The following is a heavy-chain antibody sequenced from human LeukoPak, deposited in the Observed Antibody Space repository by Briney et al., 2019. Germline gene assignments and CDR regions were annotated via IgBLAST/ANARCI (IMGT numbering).Heavy chain of an antibody. CDR3: ASGFMGYDRSGYYDDAFDI. CDR2: INPNSGGT. CDR1: GYTFTDYY. J-gene: IGHJ3*02. D-gene: IGHD3-22*01. Sequence: ASVKVSCKASGYTFTDYYMHWVRQAPGQGLEWMGWINPNSGGTNYAQKFQGRVAMTRDTSISTAYMELSRLRSDDTAVYYCASGFMGYDRSGYYDDAFDIWGQGTMVTVSS. V-gene: IGHV1-2*02.